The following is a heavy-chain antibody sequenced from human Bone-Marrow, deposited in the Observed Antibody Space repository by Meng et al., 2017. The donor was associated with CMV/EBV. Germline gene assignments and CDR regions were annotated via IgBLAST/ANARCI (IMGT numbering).Heavy chain of an antibody. Sequence: GESLKISCAVSGFTFTTYTMVWVRQAPGKGLEWVSSISSTTSYIYYADSVQGRFTVSRDNAKNSLYLQLNSLRAEDTAVYFCARFRTSAYYSDSWGQGTLVAASS. V-gene: IGHV3-21*01. CDR1: GFTFTTYT. J-gene: IGHJ4*02. CDR2: ISSTTSYI. D-gene: IGHD3-22*01. CDR3: ARFRTSAYYSDS.